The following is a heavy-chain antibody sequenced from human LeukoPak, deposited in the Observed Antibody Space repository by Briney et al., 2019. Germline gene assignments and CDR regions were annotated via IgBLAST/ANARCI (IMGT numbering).Heavy chain of an antibody. CDR1: GFTFSSYS. Sequence: PGGSLRLPCAASGFTFSSYSMNWVRQAPGKGLEWVSYISSSSSTIYYADSVKGRFTISRDNAKNSLYLQMNSLRAEDTAVYYCAREVYSSSWYYFDYWGQGTLVTVSS. D-gene: IGHD6-13*01. J-gene: IGHJ4*02. CDR2: ISSSSSTI. CDR3: AREVYSSSWYYFDY. V-gene: IGHV3-48*01.